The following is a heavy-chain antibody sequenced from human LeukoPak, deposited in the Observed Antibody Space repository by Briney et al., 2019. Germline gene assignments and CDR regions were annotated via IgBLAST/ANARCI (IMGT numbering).Heavy chain of an antibody. CDR3: TKNIVVVPAASFDY. V-gene: IGHV3-23*01. CDR1: GFTFSSYA. D-gene: IGHD2-2*01. J-gene: IGHJ4*02. Sequence: GGSLRLSCAASGFTFSSYAMSWVRQAPGKGLEWVSAISGSGGSTYYADSVKGWFTISRNNSKNTLYLQMNSLKAEETAVYYCTKNIVVVPAASFDYWGQGTLVTVSS. CDR2: ISGSGGST.